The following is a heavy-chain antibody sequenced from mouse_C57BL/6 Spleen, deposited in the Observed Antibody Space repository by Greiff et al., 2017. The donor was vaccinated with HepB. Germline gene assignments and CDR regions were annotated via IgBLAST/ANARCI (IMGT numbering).Heavy chain of an antibody. Sequence: VQLQQPGAELVKPGASVKLSCKASGYTFTSYWMQWVKQRPGQGLEWIGEIDPSDSYTNYNQKFKGKATLTVDTSSSTAYMQLSSLTSEDSAVYYCARKDDGYYLDVWGTGTTVTVSS. J-gene: IGHJ1*03. CDR1: GYTFTSYW. CDR2: IDPSDSYT. D-gene: IGHD2-3*01. V-gene: IGHV1-50*01. CDR3: ARKDDGYYLDV.